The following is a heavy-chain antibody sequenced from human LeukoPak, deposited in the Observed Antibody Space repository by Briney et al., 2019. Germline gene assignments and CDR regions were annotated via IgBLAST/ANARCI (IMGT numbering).Heavy chain of an antibody. V-gene: IGHV1-46*01. CDR3: ARDLYYYDSSGYQDY. CDR1: GYTFTSYY. J-gene: IGHJ4*02. Sequence: ASVNVSCKASGYTFTSYYIHWVRQAPGQGLEWMGIINPSGGSTSYAQKFQGRVTMTRDRSTSTVCMELSSLRSEDTAVYYCARDLYYYDSSGYQDYWGQGTLVTVSS. CDR2: INPSGGST. D-gene: IGHD3-22*01.